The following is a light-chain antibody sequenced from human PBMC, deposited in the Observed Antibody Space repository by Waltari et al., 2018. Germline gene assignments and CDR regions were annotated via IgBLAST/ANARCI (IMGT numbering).Light chain of an antibody. CDR3: QHYVRLPAT. V-gene: IGKV3-20*01. Sequence: EIVLTQSPGTLSLSPGERATLSCRASQLVSRSLAWYQQKPGQAPRLLIYGASNRAAGIPDRFSGRGSGTDFSLTISRLEPEDFAVYYCQHYVRLPATFGQGTKVEIK. CDR1: QLVSRS. CDR2: GAS. J-gene: IGKJ1*01.